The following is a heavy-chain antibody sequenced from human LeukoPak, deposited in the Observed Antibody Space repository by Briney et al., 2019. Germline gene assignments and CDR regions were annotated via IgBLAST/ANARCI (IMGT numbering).Heavy chain of an antibody. CDR1: GGSFSGYC. CDR3: ARGYPYYGDRLPFDY. V-gene: IGHV4-34*01. J-gene: IGHJ4*02. D-gene: IGHD4-17*01. Sequence: SETLSLTCAVYGGSFSGYCWSWIRQPPGKGLEWIGEINHSGSTNYNPSLKSRVTISVDTSKNQFSLKLSSVTAADTAVYYCARGYPYYGDRLPFDYWGQGTLVTVSS. CDR2: INHSGST.